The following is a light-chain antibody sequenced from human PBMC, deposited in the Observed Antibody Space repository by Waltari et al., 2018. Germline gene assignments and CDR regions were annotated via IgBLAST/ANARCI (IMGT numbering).Light chain of an antibody. CDR1: ALPTKY. CDR2: EDI. J-gene: IGLJ1*01. CDR3: HSLNSVGNGYV. Sequence: SNELTQPPSVSVSPGQTARITCSGDALPTKYASWYQQKSGQTPVLVIYEDITRPSGIPERFAGSSSGTVATLTISGAQVEDEADYYCHSLNSVGNGYVFGTGTKFTVL. V-gene: IGLV3-10*01.